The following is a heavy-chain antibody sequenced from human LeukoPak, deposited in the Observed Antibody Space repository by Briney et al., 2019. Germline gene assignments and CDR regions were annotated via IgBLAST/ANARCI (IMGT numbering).Heavy chain of an antibody. CDR3: ARDRLGRGHDY. CDR1: GFTFSSYW. Sequence: GGSLRLSCAASGFTFSSYWVSWVRQAPGKGLEWVANIKQDGSEKYYVDSVKGRFTISRDNAKNSLYLQMNSLRAEDTAVYYCARDRLGRGHDYWGQGTLVTVSS. D-gene: IGHD3-10*01. CDR2: IKQDGSEK. V-gene: IGHV3-7*01. J-gene: IGHJ4*02.